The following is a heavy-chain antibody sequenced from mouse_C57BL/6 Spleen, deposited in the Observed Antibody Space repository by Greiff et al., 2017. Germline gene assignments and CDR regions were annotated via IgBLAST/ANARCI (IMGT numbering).Heavy chain of an antibody. D-gene: IGHD2-3*01. CDR1: GFNIKDYY. CDR3: TTNDGYSLAWFAY. J-gene: IGHJ3*01. Sequence: EVQLQQSGAELVRPGASVKLSCTASGFNIKDYYMHWVKQRPEQGLEWIGRIDPEDGDTEYAPKFQGKATLTADTSSNTAYLQLSSLTSEDTAVYYCTTNDGYSLAWFAYWGQGTLVTVSA. CDR2: IDPEDGDT. V-gene: IGHV14-1*01.